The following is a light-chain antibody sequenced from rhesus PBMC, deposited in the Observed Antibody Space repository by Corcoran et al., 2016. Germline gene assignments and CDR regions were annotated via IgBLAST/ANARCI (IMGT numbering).Light chain of an antibody. CDR3: LQLKSHPRT. J-gene: IGKJ1*01. CDR2: SAF. Sequence: DIQMTQSPSSLSASVGDRVTITCRATQTISTRLAWFQKKPGNFLKLLIYSAFYLESGVPSRFSVSGSGTEFTLSINGLPPEDFATYYCLQLKSHPRTFGQGTKVEVK. CDR1: QTISTR. V-gene: IGKV1S5*01.